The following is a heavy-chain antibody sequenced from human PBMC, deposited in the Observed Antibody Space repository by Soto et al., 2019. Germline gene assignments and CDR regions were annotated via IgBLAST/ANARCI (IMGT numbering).Heavy chain of an antibody. CDR1: GYSISSGYY. CDR3: ARVGPWVPYYYDSSPYTFENWFDP. V-gene: IGHV4-38-2*01. J-gene: IGHJ5*02. D-gene: IGHD3-22*01. CDR2: NYHGGST. Sequence: SETLSLTCAVSGYSISSGYYWGWLRQPPGKGLEWIGSNYHGGSTYYNPSLNSRVTLSIDMTNNHVSLILNSVTAADTAVYYCARVGPWVPYYYDSSPYTFENWFDPWGQGTLVTVSS.